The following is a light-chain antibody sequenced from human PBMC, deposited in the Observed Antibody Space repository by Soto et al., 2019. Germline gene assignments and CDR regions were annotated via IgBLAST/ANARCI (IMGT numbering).Light chain of an antibody. V-gene: IGKV3-11*01. CDR3: QQSSNWPPYT. J-gene: IGKJ2*01. Sequence: EIVLTQSPATLSLSPGERATLSCRASQSVSSYLAWYQQKPGQIPRLLIYDASNRAAGIPARFSGSGSETEFTLTISSLEPEDFAVYYCQQSSNWPPYTFGQGTKLEIK. CDR2: DAS. CDR1: QSVSSY.